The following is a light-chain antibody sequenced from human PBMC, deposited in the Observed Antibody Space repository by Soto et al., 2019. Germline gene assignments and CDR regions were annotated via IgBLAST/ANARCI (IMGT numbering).Light chain of an antibody. CDR3: PQYGSSPWT. V-gene: IGKV3-20*01. CDR1: QSVSNSD. Sequence: EIVLTQSPGTLSLSPGERATLFCRASQSVSNSDLAWYQQKPGQAPRLLIYGASSRATGIPDRFSGSGSGTDFTLTINRLEPDDFAVYYCPQYGSSPWTFGQGTKVEIK. CDR2: GAS. J-gene: IGKJ1*01.